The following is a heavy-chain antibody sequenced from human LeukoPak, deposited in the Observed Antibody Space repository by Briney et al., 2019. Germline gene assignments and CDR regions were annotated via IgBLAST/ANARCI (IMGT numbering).Heavy chain of an antibody. CDR3: ASGYVGSAPFEY. CDR2: IYISGST. V-gene: IGHV4-4*07. CDR1: GVSISSYY. Sequence: PSETQSLTCTVSGVSISSYYWSWIRQPAGKGLEWIGRIYISGSTKYNPSLKSRVTISVDKSKNQFSLKLSSVTAADTAVYYCASGYVGSAPFEYWGQGTLVTVSS. J-gene: IGHJ4*02. D-gene: IGHD3-22*01.